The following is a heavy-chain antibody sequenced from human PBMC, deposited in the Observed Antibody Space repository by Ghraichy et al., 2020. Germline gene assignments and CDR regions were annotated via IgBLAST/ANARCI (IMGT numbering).Heavy chain of an antibody. V-gene: IGHV3-48*02. J-gene: IGHJ6*02. D-gene: IGHD4-17*01. CDR2: ITSSSSTI. CDR1: GFTFSSYS. Sequence: GGSLRLSCVGSGFTFSSYSMNWVRQSPGKGLEWVSYITSSSSTIFYADSVKGRFTISRDNAQNSLYLQMNSLRDEDTAVYYCARGSTVLRFYYCDGRDVWGQGTTDTVSS. CDR3: ARGSTVLRFYYCDGRDV.